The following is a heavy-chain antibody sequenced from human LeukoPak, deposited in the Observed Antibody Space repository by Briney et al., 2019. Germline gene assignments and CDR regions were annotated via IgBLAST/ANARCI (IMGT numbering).Heavy chain of an antibody. CDR1: GGSISSGGYY. V-gene: IGHV4-61*08. D-gene: IGHD1-26*01. Sequence: SETLSLTCTVSGGSISSGGYYWSWIRQHPGKGLEWIGRIYSSGSTNYNPSLKSRVTMSIDTSKNQFSLKLSSVTAADTAVYYCAGAVRGTYSSFDYWGQGTLVTVSS. J-gene: IGHJ4*02. CDR2: IYSSGST. CDR3: AGAVRGTYSSFDY.